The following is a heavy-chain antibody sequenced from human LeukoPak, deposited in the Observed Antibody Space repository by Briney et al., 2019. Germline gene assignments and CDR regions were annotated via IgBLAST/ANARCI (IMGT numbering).Heavy chain of an antibody. CDR2: ISGSGGST. V-gene: IGHV3-23*01. CDR3: ARPINYYGSGSYYYY. CDR1: GFTFSSYA. D-gene: IGHD3-10*01. Sequence: GGSLRLSCAASGFTFSSYAMSWVRQAPEKGLEWVSTISGSGGSTYYTDSVRGRFTISRDNSKNTLYLQMNSLRAEDTAVYYCARPINYYGSGSYYYYWGQGTLVTVSS. J-gene: IGHJ4*02.